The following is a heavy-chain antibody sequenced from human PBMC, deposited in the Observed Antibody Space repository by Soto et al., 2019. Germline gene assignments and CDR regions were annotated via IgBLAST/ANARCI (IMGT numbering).Heavy chain of an antibody. CDR1: GFTFSDYY. CDR2: ISSSSSYT. D-gene: IGHD2-15*01. Sequence: GVLRLSCAASGFTFSDYYMSWIRQAPGKGLEWVSYISSSSSYTNYADSVKGRFTISRDNSKNTLYLQMNSLRAEDTAVYYCARDGYCSGGSCYSVPVFDFWGQGTLVTVSS. V-gene: IGHV3-11*06. CDR3: ARDGYCSGGSCYSVPVFDF. J-gene: IGHJ4*02.